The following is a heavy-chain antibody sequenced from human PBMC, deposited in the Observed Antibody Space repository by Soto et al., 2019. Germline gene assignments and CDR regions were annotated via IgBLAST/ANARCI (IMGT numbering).Heavy chain of an antibody. CDR3: ARPGYSSSPYYYYGMDV. V-gene: IGHV5-51*01. CDR1: GYSFTSYW. D-gene: IGHD6-6*01. CDR2: IYPADSDT. Sequence: GESLKISCKGSGYSFTSYWISWVRQMPGKGLEWMGIIYPADSDTRYIPSFQGQVTISADKSISTAYLQWSSLKASDIAMNYCARPGYSSSPYYYYGMDVWGHGTRVTVSS. J-gene: IGHJ6*02.